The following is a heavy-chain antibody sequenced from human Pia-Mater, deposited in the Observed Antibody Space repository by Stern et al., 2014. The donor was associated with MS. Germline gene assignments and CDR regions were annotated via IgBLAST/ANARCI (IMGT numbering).Heavy chain of an antibody. D-gene: IGHD5-24*01. Sequence: QVQLQESGPGLVKPSETLSLTCTVSGGSISSSSYYWGWIRQPPGKGLEWIGSIYYSGSTYYNPSLKSRVTISVETSKTQFPLKLSSVTAADTAVYYCARHRGDGYTFDYWGQGTLVTVSS. CDR2: IYYSGST. CDR1: GGSISSSSYY. V-gene: IGHV4-39*01. CDR3: ARHRGDGYTFDY. J-gene: IGHJ4*02.